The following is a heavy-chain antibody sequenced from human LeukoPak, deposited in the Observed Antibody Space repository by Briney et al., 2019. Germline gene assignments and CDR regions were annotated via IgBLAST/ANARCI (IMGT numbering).Heavy chain of an antibody. J-gene: IGHJ4*01. CDR2: IGHFTGDI. CDR3: ARDPYTGSMFDY. V-gene: IGHV3-21*01. D-gene: IGHD1-1*01. CDR1: GFTFKSSS. Sequence: PGESLRLSCVATGFTFKSSSMSWVRQAPGKGLEWVAFIGHFTGDIFYADSVKGRFNISRDDAKDSVYLQMNSLRVDDTAVYFCARDPYTGSMFDYWGHGTLVTVSS.